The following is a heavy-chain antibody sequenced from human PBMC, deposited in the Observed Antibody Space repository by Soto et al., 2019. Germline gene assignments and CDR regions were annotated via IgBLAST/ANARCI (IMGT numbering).Heavy chain of an antibody. D-gene: IGHD3-16*01. V-gene: IGHV1-69*13. J-gene: IGHJ6*02. CDR2: IIPIFGTA. CDR3: ARDSFRGVPPYYYGMGV. CDR1: GGTFSSYA. Sequence: SVKVSCKASGGTFSSYAISWVRQAPGQGLEWMGGIIPIFGTANYAQKFQGRVTITADESTSTAYMELSSLRSEDTAVYYCARDSFRGVPPYYYGMGVWGQGTTVTVSS.